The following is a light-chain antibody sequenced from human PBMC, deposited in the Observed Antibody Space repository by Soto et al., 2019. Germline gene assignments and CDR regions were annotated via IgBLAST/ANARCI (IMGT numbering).Light chain of an antibody. J-gene: IGKJ1*01. Sequence: DIQMTQSPSTLSGSLGDRVTITSRASQTISRWLAWYQQKPGKAPKLLIYKASTLKSGVPSRFSGSGSGTEFTLTISILEADGFATYCCQQDNSYWTFGQGTKV. V-gene: IGKV1-5*03. CDR1: QTISRW. CDR2: KAS. CDR3: QQDNSYWT.